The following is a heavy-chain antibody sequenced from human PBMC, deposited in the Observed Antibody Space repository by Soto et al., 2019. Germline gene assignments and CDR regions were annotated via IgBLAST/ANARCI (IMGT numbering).Heavy chain of an antibody. V-gene: IGHV1-18*01. J-gene: IGHJ3*02. CDR1: GYTFRSYG. Sequence: GASVKVSCKASGYTFRSYGISWVRQAPGQGLEWMGWISGYNGNTHYSQKFQGKVTMTTDTSTSTAYMELRSLRSDDTAVYYCAILVTTDYAFDIWGQGTMVTVSS. D-gene: IGHD4-17*01. CDR2: ISGYNGNT. CDR3: AILVTTDYAFDI.